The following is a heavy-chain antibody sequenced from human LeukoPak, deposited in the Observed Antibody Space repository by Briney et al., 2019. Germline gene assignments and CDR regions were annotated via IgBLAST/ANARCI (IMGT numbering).Heavy chain of an antibody. J-gene: IGHJ4*02. CDR2: IFYSGNT. D-gene: IGHD5-12*01. V-gene: IGHV4-59*01. CDR3: ARGGSSGYDPFDY. Sequence: SETLSLTCTVSGGSISSYYWSWIRQPPGKGLEGIGYIFYSGNTNYNPSLKSRVTISVDTSKNQFSLKLSSVTAADTAVYFCARGGSSGYDPFDYWGQGTLVTVSS. CDR1: GGSISSYY.